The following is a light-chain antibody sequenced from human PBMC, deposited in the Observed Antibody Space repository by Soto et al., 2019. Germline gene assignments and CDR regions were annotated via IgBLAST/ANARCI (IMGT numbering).Light chain of an antibody. CDR1: QSINTY. CDR2: AAS. V-gene: IGKV1-39*01. CDR3: QQSYSTPRT. J-gene: IGKJ1*01. Sequence: DIQMTQSPSSLSASVGDRVTITCRASQSINTYLNWYQQKPGKAPKLLIYAASSLQSGVPSRFSGSGSGTDFTLTISSLQSGDFAIYYCQQSYSTPRTFGQGTKVDIK.